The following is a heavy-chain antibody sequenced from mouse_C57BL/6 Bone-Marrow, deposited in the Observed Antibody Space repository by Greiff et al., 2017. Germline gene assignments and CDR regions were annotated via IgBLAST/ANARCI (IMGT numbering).Heavy chain of an antibody. Sequence: QVQLQQPGTELVKPGASVKLSCKASGYTFTSYWMHWVKQRPGQGLEWIGNINPSNGGTNYNEKFKSKATLTVDKSSSTAYMQLSSLTSEDSAVYYCARAVVSITTVVEAMDYWGQGTSVTVSS. CDR1: GYTFTSYW. CDR2: INPSNGGT. D-gene: IGHD1-1*01. J-gene: IGHJ4*01. CDR3: ARAVVSITTVVEAMDY. V-gene: IGHV1-53*01.